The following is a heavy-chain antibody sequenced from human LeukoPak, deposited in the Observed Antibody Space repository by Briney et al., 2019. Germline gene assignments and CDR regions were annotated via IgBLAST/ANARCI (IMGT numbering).Heavy chain of an antibody. D-gene: IGHD4-17*01. V-gene: IGHV4-59*01. CDR1: GGSINNYD. CDR2: VYYSGST. CDR3: STGYGDFRVEGRYFYS. J-gene: IGHJ4*02. Sequence: SETLSLTCTVSGGSINNYDWSWVRQPPGKGLECIGQVYYSGSTNYNPSLRSRVTISIDTSKKHFFLNLKSVTAADTAVYYCSTGYGDFRVEGRYFYSWGQGTLVTVSS.